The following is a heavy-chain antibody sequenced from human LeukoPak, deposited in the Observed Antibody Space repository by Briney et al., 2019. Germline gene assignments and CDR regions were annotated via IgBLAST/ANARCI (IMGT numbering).Heavy chain of an antibody. D-gene: IGHD2-2*01. J-gene: IGHJ4*02. V-gene: IGHV3-30*18. CDR3: AKARQYCSSTSCYGVGIDY. Sequence: GGSLRLSCAASGFTFSSYGMHWVRQAPGKGLEWVAVISYDGSNKYYADSVKGRFTISRDNSKNTLYLQMNSVRAEDTAVYYCAKARQYCSSTSCYGVGIDYWGQGTLVTVSS. CDR1: GFTFSSYG. CDR2: ISYDGSNK.